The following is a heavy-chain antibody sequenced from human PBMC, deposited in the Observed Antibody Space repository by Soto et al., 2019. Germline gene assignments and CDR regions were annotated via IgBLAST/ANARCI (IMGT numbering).Heavy chain of an antibody. CDR2: FYWDDDK. CDR1: GFSLTTNGVG. D-gene: IGHD1-1*01. J-gene: IGHJ5*02. CDR3: AYRKGTATGTGNWFDP. Sequence: SGPTLVNPTETLALTCTFSGFSLTTNGVGVGWIRQPPGKALEWLGLFYWDDDKRYSPSLQNRLTISKDTSKNQVVLTMANMAPEDTGTYYCAYRKGTATGTGNWFDPWGQGTQVTVAS. V-gene: IGHV2-5*02.